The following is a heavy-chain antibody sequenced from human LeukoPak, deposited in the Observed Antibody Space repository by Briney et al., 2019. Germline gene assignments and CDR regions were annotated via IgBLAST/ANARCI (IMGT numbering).Heavy chain of an antibody. CDR3: AKAPLGRCTGVICYYFDY. J-gene: IGHJ4*02. CDR1: GFTFSSYA. V-gene: IGHV3-30*04. Sequence: GRSLRLSCAASGFTFSSYAMHWVRQAPGKGLEWVAVISYDGSNKYYADSVKGRFTISRDNSKNTLYLKMDSLRAEDTAVYYCAKAPLGRCTGVICYYFDYWGQGTLVTVSS. CDR2: ISYDGSNK. D-gene: IGHD2-15*01.